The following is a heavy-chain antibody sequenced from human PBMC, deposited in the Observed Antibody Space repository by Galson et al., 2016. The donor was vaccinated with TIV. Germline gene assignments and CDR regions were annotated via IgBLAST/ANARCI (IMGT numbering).Heavy chain of an antibody. CDR3: ARDPSQWELDF. CDR1: GLTFSSYA. CDR2: ISYDGSNK. Sequence: SLRLSCAASGLTFSSYAMHWVRQAPGKGLEWVAVISYDGSNKFYADSVKGRFTISRDNSKNTLYLQMKSLRAEDTAVYYCARDPSQWELDFWGQGTLVTVSS. J-gene: IGHJ4*02. V-gene: IGHV3-30-3*01. D-gene: IGHD1-26*01.